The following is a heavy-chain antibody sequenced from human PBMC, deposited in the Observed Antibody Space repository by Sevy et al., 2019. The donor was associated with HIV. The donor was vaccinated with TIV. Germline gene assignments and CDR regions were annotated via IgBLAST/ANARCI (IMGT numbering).Heavy chain of an antibody. CDR1: GFTFTTYA. D-gene: IGHD4-4*01. J-gene: IGHJ3*02. V-gene: IGHV3-23*01. CDR2: ISSSGGTT. Sequence: GGSLRLSCTASGFTFTTYAMSWVRQAPGKGLEWVSSISSSGGTTYYADSVKGRFTISRDNSKNTLYLQMNSLRAEDTASYYCAKGDEATADYMDYLPNGFDIWGPRTKVTVSS. CDR3: AKGDEATADYMDYLPNGFDI.